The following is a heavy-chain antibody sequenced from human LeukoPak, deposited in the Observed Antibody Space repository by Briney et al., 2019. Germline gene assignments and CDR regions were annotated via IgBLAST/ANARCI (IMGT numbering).Heavy chain of an antibody. CDR1: GGSFSGYY. J-gene: IGHJ4*02. CDR3: ARGVRYCSSTSCYTQY. Sequence: SETLSLTCAVYGGSFSGYYWSWIRQPPGKGLEWIGEINHSGSTNYNPSLKSRVTISVDTSKNQFSLKLSSVTAADTAVYYCARGVRYCSSTSCYTQYWGQGNLVTVSS. V-gene: IGHV4-34*01. CDR2: INHSGST. D-gene: IGHD2-2*02.